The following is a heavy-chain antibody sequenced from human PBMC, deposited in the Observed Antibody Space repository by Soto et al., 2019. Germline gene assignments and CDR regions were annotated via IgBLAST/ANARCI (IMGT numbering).Heavy chain of an antibody. Sequence: QVQLVQSGAEVKKPGSPVRVSCTASGDTFNFYTISWVRQVPGQGPEWMGRIIPMLGMSNYAQKFQGRATIMADKSTSTGYMNLSGLTSEDPAVYYCATNSGSESTHFDYWGQGTLVTVSS. V-gene: IGHV1-69*02. CDR3: ATNSGSESTHFDY. CDR1: GDTFNFYT. J-gene: IGHJ4*02. D-gene: IGHD1-1*01. CDR2: IIPMLGMS.